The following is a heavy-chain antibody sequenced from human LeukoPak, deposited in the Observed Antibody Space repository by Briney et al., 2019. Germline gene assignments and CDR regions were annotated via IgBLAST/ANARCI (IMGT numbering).Heavy chain of an antibody. V-gene: IGHV1-2*02. CDR2: INPNSGGT. Sequence: ASVKVSCKASGYTFTGYYMHWVRQAPGQGLEWMGWINPNSGGTNYAQKFQGRVTMTRDTSISTAYMELSRLRSDDTAVYYCARDRVGVAGTTNYYYYYMDVWGKGTTVTVSS. CDR1: GYTFTGYY. J-gene: IGHJ6*03. D-gene: IGHD6-19*01. CDR3: ARDRVGVAGTTNYYYYYMDV.